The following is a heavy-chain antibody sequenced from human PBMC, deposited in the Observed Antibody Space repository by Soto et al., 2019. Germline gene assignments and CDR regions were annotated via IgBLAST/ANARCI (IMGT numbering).Heavy chain of an antibody. CDR2: ITGSGVTM. V-gene: IGHV3-48*04. CDR1: GFTFSDHS. J-gene: IGHJ4*02. Sequence: PEGSLRLSCAASGFTFSDHSLNWIRQAPGKGLEWISYITGSGVTMYADSVKGRFTISRDNSKNTLYLQMNSLRAEDTAVYYCAKEVGSSGWLSFPFDYWGQGTLVTVSS. CDR3: AKEVGSSGWLSFPFDY. D-gene: IGHD6-19*01.